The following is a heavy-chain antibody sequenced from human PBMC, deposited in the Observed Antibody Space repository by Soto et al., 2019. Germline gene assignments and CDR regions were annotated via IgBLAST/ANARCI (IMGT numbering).Heavy chain of an antibody. V-gene: IGHV1-69*01. D-gene: IGHD3-22*01. CDR1: GGTFSSYA. CDR3: ARAESRITMIGRARDAFDI. CDR2: IIPIFGTA. Sequence: QVQLVQSGAEVKKPGSSVKVSCKASGGTFSSYAISWVRQAPGQGLEWMGGIIPIFGTANYAQKFQGRVTITADESTSTAYMELSSLRSEDTAVYYCARAESRITMIGRARDAFDIWGQGTMVTVXX. J-gene: IGHJ3*02.